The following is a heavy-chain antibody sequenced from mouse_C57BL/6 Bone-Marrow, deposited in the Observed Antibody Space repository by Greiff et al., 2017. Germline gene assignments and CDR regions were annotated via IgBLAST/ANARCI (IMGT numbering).Heavy chain of an antibody. Sequence: QVHVKQPGAELVKPGASVKLSCKASGYTFTSYWMQWVKQRPGQGLEWIGEIDPSDSYTNYNQKFKGKATLTVDTSSSTAYMQLSSLTSEDSAVYYCARYYYGSKDYWGQGTTLTVSS. V-gene: IGHV1-50*01. D-gene: IGHD1-1*01. J-gene: IGHJ2*01. CDR3: ARYYYGSKDY. CDR1: GYTFTSYW. CDR2: IDPSDSYT.